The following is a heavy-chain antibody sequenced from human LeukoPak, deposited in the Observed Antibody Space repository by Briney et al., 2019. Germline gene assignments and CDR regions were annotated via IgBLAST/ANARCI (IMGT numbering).Heavy chain of an antibody. CDR2: ITRSSDVI. J-gene: IGHJ6*03. Sequence: GGSLRLSCAASGFTFGSYSLNWVRQAPGKGLEWVSYITRSSDVIYYADSVKGRFTVSRDNAGNSLFLQMNSLRAEDMAVYYCARVSLYHYYMDVWGKGTTVTVSS. V-gene: IGHV3-48*01. CDR3: ARVSLYHYYMDV. CDR1: GFTFGSYS.